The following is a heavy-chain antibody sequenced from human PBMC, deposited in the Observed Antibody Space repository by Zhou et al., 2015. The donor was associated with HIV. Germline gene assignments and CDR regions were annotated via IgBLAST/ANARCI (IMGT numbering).Heavy chain of an antibody. Sequence: QVQLVQSGAEVKKPGSSVKVSCKASGDTFTNYGISWVRQAPGQGLEWMGWISAYDDNTNYAQKFQGRVTMTTDTSTSTAYMELRSLRSDDTAVYYCARVVAVAPDYWGQGTLVTVSS. CDR2: ISAYDDNT. D-gene: IGHD6-19*01. J-gene: IGHJ4*02. V-gene: IGHV1-18*01. CDR1: GDTFTNYG. CDR3: ARVVAVAPDY.